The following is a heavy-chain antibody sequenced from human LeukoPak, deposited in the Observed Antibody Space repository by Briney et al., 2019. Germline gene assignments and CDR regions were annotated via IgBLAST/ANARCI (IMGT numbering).Heavy chain of an antibody. CDR2: ISGSGGST. Sequence: GGSLRLSCAASGFTFSSYGMSWVRQAPGKGLEWVSAISGSGGSTYYADSVKGRFTISRDNSKNTLYLQMNSLRAEDTAVYYCAKYALGSYYYYYYYMDVWGKGTTVTVSS. CDR3: AKYALGSYYYYYYYMDV. D-gene: IGHD2-2*01. J-gene: IGHJ6*03. V-gene: IGHV3-23*01. CDR1: GFTFSSYG.